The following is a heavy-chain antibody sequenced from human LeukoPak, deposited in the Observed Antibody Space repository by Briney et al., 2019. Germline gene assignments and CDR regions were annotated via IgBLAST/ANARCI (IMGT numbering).Heavy chain of an antibody. D-gene: IGHD1-26*01. Sequence: ASVKVSCEASGYTFTSYAMHWVRQAPGQRLEWMGWINAGNGNTKYSQKFQGRVTITRDTSASTAYMELSSLRSEDTAVYYCARGPPSRYSGSSFDYWGQGTLVTVSS. CDR1: GYTFTSYA. V-gene: IGHV1-3*01. CDR3: ARGPPSRYSGSSFDY. J-gene: IGHJ4*02. CDR2: INAGNGNT.